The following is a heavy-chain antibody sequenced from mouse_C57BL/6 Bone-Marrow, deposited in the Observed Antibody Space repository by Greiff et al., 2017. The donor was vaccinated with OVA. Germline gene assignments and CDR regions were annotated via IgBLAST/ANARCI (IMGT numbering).Heavy chain of an antibody. CDR2: IYPRSGNT. D-gene: IGHD3-2*01. CDR3: AETPWCGY. Sequence: QVQLQQSGAELARPGASVKLSCKASGYTFTSYGISWVKQRTGQGLEWIGVIYPRSGNTYYNEKFKGKATLTADKSSSTAYMELRSLTSEDSAVYFCAETPWCGYGGQGNLVTVSA. CDR1: GYTFTSYG. V-gene: IGHV1-81*01. J-gene: IGHJ3*01.